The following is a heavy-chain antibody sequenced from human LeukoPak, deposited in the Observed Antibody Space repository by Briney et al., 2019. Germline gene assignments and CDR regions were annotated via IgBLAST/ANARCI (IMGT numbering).Heavy chain of an antibody. CDR2: IKRDGSST. J-gene: IGHJ4*02. CDR3: ARGRGVEIWFGELSY. D-gene: IGHD3-10*01. Sequence: RGSLRLSCAASGFTFSNYWMHWVRQAPGKGLVWVSRIKRDGSSTDYADSVKGRFTISRGNAKNTLYLQMNSLRAEDTAVYYCARGRGVEIWFGELSYWGQGTPVTVSS. CDR1: GFTFSNYW. V-gene: IGHV3-74*01.